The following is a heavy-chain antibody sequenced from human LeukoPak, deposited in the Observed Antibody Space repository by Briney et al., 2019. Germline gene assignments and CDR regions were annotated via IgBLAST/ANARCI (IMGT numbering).Heavy chain of an antibody. CDR3: ARDDGYGSGSFDF. CDR1: GFTVSSNY. J-gene: IGHJ4*02. CDR2: IYSGGNT. Sequence: PGGSLRLSCAASGFTVSSNYMNWVRQAPGKGLEWVSVIYSGGNTYYADSVKGRFTISGDNSKNTLYLQMNSPRAEDTAVYYCARDDGYGSGSFDFWGQGTLVTVSS. D-gene: IGHD3-10*01. V-gene: IGHV3-53*01.